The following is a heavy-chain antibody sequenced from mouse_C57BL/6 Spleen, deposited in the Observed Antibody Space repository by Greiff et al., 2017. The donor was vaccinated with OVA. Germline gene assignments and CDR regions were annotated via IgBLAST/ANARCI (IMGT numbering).Heavy chain of an antibody. CDR3: ARSDYYDYDVGFAY. CDR1: GYTFTGYW. V-gene: IGHV1-9*01. D-gene: IGHD2-4*01. J-gene: IGHJ3*01. CDR2: ILPGSGST. Sequence: LVESGAELMKPGASVKLSCKATGYTFTGYWIEWVKQRPGHGLEWIGEILPGSGSTNYNEKFKGKATFTADTSSNTAYMQLSSLTTEDSAIYYCARSDYYDYDVGFAYWGQGTLVTVSA.